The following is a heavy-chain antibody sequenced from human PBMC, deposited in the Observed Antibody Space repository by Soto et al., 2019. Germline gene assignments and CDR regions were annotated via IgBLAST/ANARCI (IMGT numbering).Heavy chain of an antibody. CDR3: AKGSQMWTPDS. CDR1: GYTFTYYA. D-gene: IGHD2-21*01. Sequence: XPVKVSCEASGYTFTYYAMHWLRQAPGQRLEWMGWISTGNGNTKYSQKFQGRVTITRDTSATTAYMELSSLRSEDTAVHYCAKGSQMWTPDSWGKGTLATVSS. J-gene: IGHJ4*02. CDR2: ISTGNGNT. V-gene: IGHV1-3*04.